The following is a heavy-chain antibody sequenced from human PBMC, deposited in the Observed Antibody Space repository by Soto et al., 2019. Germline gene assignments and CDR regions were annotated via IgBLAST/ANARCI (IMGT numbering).Heavy chain of an antibody. CDR3: AKGTKYCSSGVCSVFDY. D-gene: IGHD2-8*01. Sequence: EVQVAESGGGSVQPGRSLRLSCEASGFSFDEYAMHWVRQVPGKGLEWVSSINWNSGNIGYADSVRGRFTISGDNAKNSLYLQMNSLRPEDTAFYYCAKGTKYCSSGVCSVFDYWGQGTLVTVSS. V-gene: IGHV3-9*01. J-gene: IGHJ4*02. CDR1: GFSFDEYA. CDR2: INWNSGNI.